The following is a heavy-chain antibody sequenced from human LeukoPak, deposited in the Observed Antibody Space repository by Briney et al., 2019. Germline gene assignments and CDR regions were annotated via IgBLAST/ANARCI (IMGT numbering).Heavy chain of an antibody. CDR1: EFTFSSYS. CDR2: ISSSSNYI. J-gene: IGHJ5*02. D-gene: IGHD1-14*01. Sequence: PGGSLRLSCAASEFTFSSYSMNWVRQAPGKGLEWVSSISSSSNYIYLADSVKGRFTISRDNAKSSLYLQMNSLRAEDTAVYYCARVVSENWFDLWGQGTLVTVSS. CDR3: ARVVSENWFDL. V-gene: IGHV3-21*01.